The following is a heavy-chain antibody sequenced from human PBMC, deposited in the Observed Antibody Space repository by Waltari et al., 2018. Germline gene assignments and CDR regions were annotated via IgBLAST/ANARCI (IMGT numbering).Heavy chain of an antibody. Sequence: VQLVPSGAEVKKPGESLKISCTGSGYSFTSYWTCWGSHRPGKGLDWIGIIYPGDSDTRYSPSFQGQVTISADKSISTAYLQWSSLKASDTAMYYCARRFGGATVGWFDPWGQGTLVTVSS. CDR2: IYPGDSDT. V-gene: IGHV5-51*01. CDR1: GYSFTSYW. J-gene: IGHJ5*02. CDR3: ARRFGGATVGWFDP. D-gene: IGHD1-26*01.